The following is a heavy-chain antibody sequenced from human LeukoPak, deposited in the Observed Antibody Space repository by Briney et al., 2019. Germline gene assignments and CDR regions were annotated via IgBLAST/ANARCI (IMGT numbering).Heavy chain of an antibody. V-gene: IGHV3-21*01. J-gene: IGHJ4*02. CDR3: ARGRLIVGATCFDY. D-gene: IGHD1-26*01. CDR2: ISSSSSYI. CDR1: GFTFSSYS. Sequence: GGSLRLSCAASGFTFSSYSMNWVRQAPGKGLEWVSSISSSSSYIYYADSVKGRFTISRDNAKNSLYLQMNSLRAEDTAVYYCARGRLIVGATCFDYWGQGTLVTVSS.